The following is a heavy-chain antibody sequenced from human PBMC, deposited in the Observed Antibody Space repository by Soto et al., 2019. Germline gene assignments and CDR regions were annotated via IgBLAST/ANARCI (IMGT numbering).Heavy chain of an antibody. CDR1: GFTFSSYA. V-gene: IGHV3-23*01. J-gene: IGHJ4*02. D-gene: IGHD3-3*01. CDR3: ANSRRITIFGVVIIPFDY. Sequence: GGSLRLSCAASGFTFSSYAMSWVRQAPGKGLEWVSAISGSGGSTYYADSVKGRFTISRDNSKNTLYLQMNSLRAEDTAVYYCANSRRITIFGVVIIPFDYWGQGTLVTVSS. CDR2: ISGSGGST.